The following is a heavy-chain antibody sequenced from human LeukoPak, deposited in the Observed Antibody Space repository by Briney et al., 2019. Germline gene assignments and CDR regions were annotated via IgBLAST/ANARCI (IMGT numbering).Heavy chain of an antibody. CDR2: IRWNSGNI. D-gene: IGHD3-22*01. V-gene: IGHV3-9*01. Sequence: GGSLRLSCASSGFTFDDYAMHWVRRAPGKGLEWGSGIRWNSGNIGYADSVKGRSTVSRDNAKTSLYLQMNSLRAEDTAVYYCARLRRNNDNSGYYYYYDYWGQGTLVTVSS. J-gene: IGHJ4*02. CDR1: GFTFDDYA. CDR3: ARLRRNNDNSGYYYYYDY.